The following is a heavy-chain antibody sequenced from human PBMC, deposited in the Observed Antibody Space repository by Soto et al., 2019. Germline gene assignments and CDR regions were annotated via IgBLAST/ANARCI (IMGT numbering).Heavy chain of an antibody. CDR1: GFSLTTSEVG. J-gene: IGHJ4*02. CDR2: IYWDDDK. D-gene: IGHD3-10*01. CDR3: AHISYFGSGSRWYFDY. Sequence: GSGPTLVNPTQTLTLTCTFSGFSLTTSEVGVGWIRQSPGKALQWLALIYWDDDKRYSPPLKSRLTITKDTSKNQVVLTMTNMDPVDTATYYCAHISYFGSGSRWYFDYWGQGTLVTAPQ. V-gene: IGHV2-5*02.